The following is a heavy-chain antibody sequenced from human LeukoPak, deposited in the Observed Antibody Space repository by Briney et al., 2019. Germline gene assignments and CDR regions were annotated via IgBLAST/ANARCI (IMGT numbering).Heavy chain of an antibody. V-gene: IGHV3-66*01. D-gene: IGHD3-22*01. CDR1: GFTFSSYG. Sequence: GGSLRLSCAASGFTFSSYGMNWVRQAPGKGLEWVSLIYSGGITYYADSVKGRFIISRDNSKNTLYLQMNSLRAEDTAVYYCARGQADYDSSGYFFHYFDYWGQGTLVTVSS. CDR3: ARGQADYDSSGYFFHYFDY. J-gene: IGHJ4*02. CDR2: IYSGGIT.